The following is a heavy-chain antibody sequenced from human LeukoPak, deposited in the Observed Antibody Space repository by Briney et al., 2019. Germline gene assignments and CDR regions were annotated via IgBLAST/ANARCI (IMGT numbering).Heavy chain of an antibody. CDR1: GFSLSTSGVG. Sequence: SGPTLVKPTQTLTLTCTFSGFSLSTSGVGVGWIRQPPGKALEWLALLYWDDDKRYSPSLKSRLTITKETYKNRVFLKMTNMDPVDTATYYCAHSYVWGSYRPPDAFDIWGQGTMVTVSS. V-gene: IGHV2-5*02. D-gene: IGHD3-16*02. CDR3: AHSYVWGSYRPPDAFDI. J-gene: IGHJ3*02. CDR2: LYWDDDK.